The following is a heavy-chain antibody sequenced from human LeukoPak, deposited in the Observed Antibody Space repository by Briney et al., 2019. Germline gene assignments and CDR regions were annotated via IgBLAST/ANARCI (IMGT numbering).Heavy chain of an antibody. CDR1: GFTFSSYS. J-gene: IGHJ4*02. D-gene: IGHD5-18*01. V-gene: IGHV3-21*01. CDR3: ARDPRGYSHGSHFDY. Sequence: GGFLRLSCAASGFTFSSYSMNWVLQAPGKGLEWVSSISSSSSYIYYADSVKGRFTISRDNAKNSLYLQMNSLRAEDTAVYYCARDPRGYSHGSHFDYWGQGTLVTVSS. CDR2: ISSSSSYI.